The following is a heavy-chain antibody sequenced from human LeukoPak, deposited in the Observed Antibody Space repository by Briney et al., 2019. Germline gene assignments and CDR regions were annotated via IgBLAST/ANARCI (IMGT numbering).Heavy chain of an antibody. D-gene: IGHD2-15*01. CDR2: IYSGADT. CDR1: GFAVSGNY. CDR3: ARAQYCSGGSCYSGTLGS. J-gene: IGHJ5*02. V-gene: IGHV3-53*04. Sequence: GGSLRLSCAASGFAVSGNYMSWVRQAPGKGLEWVSVIYSGADTYYADSVKGRFTISRHSSQNTVYLQMSSLRAEDTAVYYCARAQYCSGGSCYSGTLGSWGQGTLVTVSS.